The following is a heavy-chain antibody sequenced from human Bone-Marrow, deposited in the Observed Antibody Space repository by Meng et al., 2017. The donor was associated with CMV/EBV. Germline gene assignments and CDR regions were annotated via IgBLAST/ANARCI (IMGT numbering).Heavy chain of an antibody. Sequence: GSGPGLVKPSQILSLTCTVSGGSISSGSYYWNWIRQPAGKGLEWIGRTHTSGNTNYNPSLKSRVTISVDTSKNQLSLKVTSVTAADTAVYYCARGDRVELEPFDYWGRGILVTVSS. CDR2: THTSGNT. D-gene: IGHD1-1*01. CDR1: GGSISSGSYY. J-gene: IGHJ4*02. CDR3: ARGDRVELEPFDY. V-gene: IGHV4-61*02.